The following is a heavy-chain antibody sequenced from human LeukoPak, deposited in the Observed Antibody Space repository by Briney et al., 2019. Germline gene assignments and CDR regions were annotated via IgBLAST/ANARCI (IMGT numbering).Heavy chain of an antibody. V-gene: IGHV4-39*07. Sequence: SETLSLTCTVSGGSISSSSYYWGWIRQPPGKGLEWIGSIYYSGSTNYNPSLKSRVTISVDKSKNQFSLKLSSVTAADTAVYYCACLHSSSWYRYYYGMDVWGQGTTVTVSS. D-gene: IGHD6-13*01. CDR1: GGSISSSSYY. J-gene: IGHJ6*02. CDR3: ACLHSSSWYRYYYGMDV. CDR2: IYYSGST.